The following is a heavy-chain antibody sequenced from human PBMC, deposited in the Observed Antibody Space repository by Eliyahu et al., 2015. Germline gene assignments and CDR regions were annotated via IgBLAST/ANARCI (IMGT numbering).Heavy chain of an antibody. D-gene: IGHD3-3*01. Sequence: EVQLVESGGGLVQPGRSLRLSCAASGFSLDDYAMHWVSGISWNSDSIGYADSVKGRFSISRDNAKNSLFLQMNSLRAEDTALYYCAKDIHGGSDTIFGVVIPRTFDYWGQGTLVTVSS. CDR1: GFSLDDYA. J-gene: IGHJ4*02. CDR3: AKDIHGGSDTIFGVVIPRTFDY. CDR2: ISWNSDSI. V-gene: IGHV3-9*01.